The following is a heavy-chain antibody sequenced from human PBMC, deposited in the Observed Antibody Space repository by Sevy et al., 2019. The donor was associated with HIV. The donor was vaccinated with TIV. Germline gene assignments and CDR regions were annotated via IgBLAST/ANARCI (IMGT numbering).Heavy chain of an antibody. V-gene: IGHV3-23*01. D-gene: IGHD1-7*01. CDR3: SKDPDWNYVDFRYYFDY. Sequence: GGSLRLSCAASGFTFSSYAMSWVRQAPGKGLEWVSAISGSGGSKYYADSVKGRFTISRGNSKNTLYLQMNSLRAEDTAVYYCSKDPDWNYVDFRYYFDYWGQGTLVTVSS. CDR2: ISGSGGSK. J-gene: IGHJ4*02. CDR1: GFTFSSYA.